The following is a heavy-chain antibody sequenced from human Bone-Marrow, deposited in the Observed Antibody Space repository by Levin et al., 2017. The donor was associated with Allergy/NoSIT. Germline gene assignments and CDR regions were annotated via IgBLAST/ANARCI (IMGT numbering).Heavy chain of an antibody. D-gene: IGHD2-21*01. V-gene: IGHV4-61*02. J-gene: IGHJ6*03. CDR2: IYTSGST. CDR1: GGSISSGSYY. Sequence: PSETLSLTCTVSGGSISSGSYYWSWIRQPAGKGLEWIGRIYTSGSTNYNPSLKSRVTISVDTSKNQFSLKLSSVTAADTAVYYCERDGDSWGYDYYYYYYMDVWGKGTTVTVSS. CDR3: ERDGDSWGYDYYYYYYMDV.